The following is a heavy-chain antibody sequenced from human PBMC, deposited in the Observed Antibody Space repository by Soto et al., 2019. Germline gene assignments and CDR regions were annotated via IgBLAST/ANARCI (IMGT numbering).Heavy chain of an antibody. CDR2: IYPGDSDT. D-gene: IGHD3-3*01. V-gene: IGHV5-51*01. Sequence: PGESLKISCKGPGTGFTSSWIGWVRQLPGKGLKWVGIIYPGDSDTRYSPSFQGQVTISADKSISTAYLQWSSLKASDTAMYYCARSSRTHHFGVVYYPYYFDYWGQGTLVTVSS. J-gene: IGHJ4*02. CDR1: GTGFTSSW. CDR3: ARSSRTHHFGVVYYPYYFDY.